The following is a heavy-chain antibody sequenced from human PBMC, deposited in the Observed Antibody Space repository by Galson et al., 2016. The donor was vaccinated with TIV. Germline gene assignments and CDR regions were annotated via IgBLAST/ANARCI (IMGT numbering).Heavy chain of an antibody. J-gene: IGHJ4*02. V-gene: IGHV5-10-1*01. D-gene: IGHD4-17*01. Sequence: SGAEVKKPGGSLRISCKTSGYNFTNYWIIWVRQVPGKGLEWVGRIDPEDSYTEYISSFQGHVTISSDQSIATSYLQWGSLTASDTAMYYCARPHYRDGDYWGLGTLVTVSS. CDR3: ARPHYRDGDY. CDR1: GYNFTNYW. CDR2: IDPEDSYT.